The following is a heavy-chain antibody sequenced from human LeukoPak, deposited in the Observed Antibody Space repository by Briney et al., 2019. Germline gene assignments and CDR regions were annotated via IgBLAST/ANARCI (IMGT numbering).Heavy chain of an antibody. D-gene: IGHD6-19*01. CDR1: GGSISSYY. J-gene: IGHJ6*02. CDR3: ARDGGYSSGQDGMDV. V-gene: IGHV4-59*01. CDR2: IYYSGSI. Sequence: PSETLSLTCTVSGGSISSYYWSWIRQPPGKGLEWIGYIYYSGSINYNPSLKSRVTISVDTSKNQFSLKLSSVTAADTAVYYCARDGGYSSGQDGMDVWGQGTTVTVSS.